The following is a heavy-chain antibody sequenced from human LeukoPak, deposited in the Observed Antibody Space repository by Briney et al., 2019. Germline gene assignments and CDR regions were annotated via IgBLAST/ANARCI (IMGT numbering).Heavy chain of an antibody. CDR3: VKEMLTTTSAFDY. D-gene: IGHD4/OR15-4a*01. CDR2: ISSNGGST. Sequence: GGSLRLSCSASGFTFSNYGMHWVRQAPGKGLEYVSAISSNGGSTYYADSVRGRFTISRDNSKNTLYLQMRSLRAEDTAVYYCVKEMLTTTSAFDYWGQGSLVTVSS. J-gene: IGHJ4*02. V-gene: IGHV3-64D*09. CDR1: GFTFSNYG.